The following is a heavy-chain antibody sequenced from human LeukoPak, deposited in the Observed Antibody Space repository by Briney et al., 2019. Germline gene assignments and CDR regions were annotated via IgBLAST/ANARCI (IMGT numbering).Heavy chain of an antibody. CDR3: ARDVRGYSFGYWYFDL. CDR1: GLTFDDYG. J-gene: IGHJ2*01. D-gene: IGHD5-18*01. Sequence: GGSLRLSCAASGLTFDDYGMSWVRQAPGKGLEWVSGINWNGGSTGYADSVKGRFTISRDNAKNSLYLQMNSLRAEDTALYHCARDVRGYSFGYWYFDLWGRGTLVTVSS. V-gene: IGHV3-20*01. CDR2: INWNGGST.